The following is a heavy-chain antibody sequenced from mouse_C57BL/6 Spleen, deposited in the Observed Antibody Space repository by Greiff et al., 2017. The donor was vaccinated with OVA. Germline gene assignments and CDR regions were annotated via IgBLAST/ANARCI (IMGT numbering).Heavy chain of an antibody. CDR3: ARGEGLLLYAMDY. CDR2: IYPGDGDT. Sequence: VKLMESGAELVKPGASVKISCKASGYAFSSYWMNWVKQRPGKGLEWIGQIYPGDGDTNYNGKFKGKATLTADKSSSTAYMQLSSLTSEDSAVYFCARGEGLLLYAMDYWGQGTSVTVSS. D-gene: IGHD2-3*01. CDR1: GYAFSSYW. V-gene: IGHV1-80*01. J-gene: IGHJ4*01.